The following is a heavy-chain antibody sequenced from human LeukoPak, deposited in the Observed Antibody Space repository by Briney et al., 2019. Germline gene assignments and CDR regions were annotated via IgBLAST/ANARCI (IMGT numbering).Heavy chain of an antibody. CDR3: ARDVDRIAARQGGAFDI. D-gene: IGHD6-6*01. Sequence: GASVKVSCKASGGTFSSYAISWVRQAPGQGLEWMGGIIPIFGTANYAQKFQGRVTITTDESTSTAYMELSSLRSEDTAVYYCARDVDRIAARQGGAFDIWGQGTMVTVSS. V-gene: IGHV1-69*05. J-gene: IGHJ3*02. CDR2: IIPIFGTA. CDR1: GGTFSSYA.